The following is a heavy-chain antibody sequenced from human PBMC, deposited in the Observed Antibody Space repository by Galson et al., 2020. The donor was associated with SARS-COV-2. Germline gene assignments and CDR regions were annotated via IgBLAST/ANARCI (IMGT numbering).Heavy chain of an antibody. Sequence: TGGSLRLTCAASGFTFDDYAMHWVRQAPGKGLGWVSGISWNSGSIGYADSVKGRFTIPRDNAKNSLYLQRNRVRAEDTALYYCAKDRHRFLEWLLTDGMDVWGQGTTVTVSS. J-gene: IGHJ6*02. CDR1: GFTFDDYA. D-gene: IGHD3-3*01. CDR2: ISWNSGSI. CDR3: AKDRHRFLEWLLTDGMDV. V-gene: IGHV3-9*01.